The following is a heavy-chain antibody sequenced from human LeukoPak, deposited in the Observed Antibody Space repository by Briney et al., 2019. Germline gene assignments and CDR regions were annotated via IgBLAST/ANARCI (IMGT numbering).Heavy chain of an antibody. CDR1: GGSISSCY. Sequence: PSETLSLTCTVSGGSISSCYWSWIRQPPGKGLEWIGYIYYSGSTNYNPSLKSRVSISIDTSKSQFSLKVSSVTAADTAVYYCARHGTTGTNLNWFDPWGQGTLVTVSS. CDR3: ARHGTTGTNLNWFDP. J-gene: IGHJ5*02. CDR2: IYYSGST. V-gene: IGHV4-59*01. D-gene: IGHD1-1*01.